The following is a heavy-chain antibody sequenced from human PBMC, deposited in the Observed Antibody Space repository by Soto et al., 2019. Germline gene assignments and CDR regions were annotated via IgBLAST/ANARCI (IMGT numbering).Heavy chain of an antibody. D-gene: IGHD2-21*01. Sequence: QVQLVESGGGLVKPGGSLRLSCAASGFTFSDYYMNWIRQAPGKGLEWVSYISSSGTTIYYADSVKGRFTISRDNAKNSMFLQMNSLRAEDTALYYCARGHSIFYAMDVCGKGTTVTVSS. CDR3: ARGHSIFYAMDV. V-gene: IGHV3-11*01. CDR1: GFTFSDYY. J-gene: IGHJ6*04. CDR2: ISSSGTTI.